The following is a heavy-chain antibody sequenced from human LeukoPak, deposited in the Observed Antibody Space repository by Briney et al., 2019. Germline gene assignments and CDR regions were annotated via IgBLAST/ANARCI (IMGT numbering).Heavy chain of an antibody. V-gene: IGHV3-23*01. CDR1: GFTFSSYA. D-gene: IGHD6-13*01. CDR2: ISGSGGST. Sequence: GGSLRLSCAASGFTFSSYAMSWVRQAPGKGLEWVSAISGSGGSTYYADSVKGRFTISRHNSKNTLYLQMNSLRAEDTAVYYCARVRIADYYFDYWGQGTLVTVSS. CDR3: ARVRIADYYFDY. J-gene: IGHJ4*02.